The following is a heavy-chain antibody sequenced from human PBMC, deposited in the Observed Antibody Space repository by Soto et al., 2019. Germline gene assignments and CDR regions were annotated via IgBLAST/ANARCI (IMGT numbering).Heavy chain of an antibody. D-gene: IGHD5-18*01. Sequence: EVQLVESGGGLVQPGGSLKLSSAASGFTFRDAAMHWVRQASGKGLEWIGRIRNKTNNYSTTFIESVRGRFTTSRDDSKNTVYLQMNRLRIDDTAVYYCTARRDWTAVDPLDYWGLGTLVTVSS. V-gene: IGHV3-73*02. CDR1: GFTFRDAA. J-gene: IGHJ4*02. CDR3: TARRDWTAVDPLDY. CDR2: IRNKTNNYST.